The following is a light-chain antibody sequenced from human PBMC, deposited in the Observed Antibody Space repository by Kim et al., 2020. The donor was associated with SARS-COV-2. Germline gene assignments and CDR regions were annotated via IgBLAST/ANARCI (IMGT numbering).Light chain of an antibody. CDR2: EVS. CDR3: SSYTSSTTLV. J-gene: IGLJ2*01. CDR1: SSDVGSYNR. V-gene: IGLV2-18*02. Sequence: GQSVTISCTGTSSDVGSYNRVSWYQQFPGTAPKLMIYEVSNRPSGVPDRFSGSKSGNTASLTISGLQAEDEADYYCSSYTSSTTLVFGGGTQLTVL.